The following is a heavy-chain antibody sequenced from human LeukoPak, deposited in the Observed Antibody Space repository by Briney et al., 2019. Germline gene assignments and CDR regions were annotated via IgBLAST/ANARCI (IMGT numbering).Heavy chain of an antibody. V-gene: IGHV4-4*02. CDR3: ARDYCSGGSCHGIFDY. D-gene: IGHD2-15*01. Sequence: SGTLSLTCAVSGGSISSSNWWSWVRQPPGKGLEWIGEIHHSGSTNYNPSLKSRVTISVDKSKNQFSLKLSSVTAADTAVYYCARDYCSGGSCHGIFDYWGQGTLVTVSS. J-gene: IGHJ4*02. CDR2: IHHSGST. CDR1: GGSISSSNW.